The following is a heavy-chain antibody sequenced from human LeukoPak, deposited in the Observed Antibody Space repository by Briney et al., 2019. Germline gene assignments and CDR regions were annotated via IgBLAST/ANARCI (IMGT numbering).Heavy chain of an antibody. CDR3: ARETSQKGAHYMDV. V-gene: IGHV4-39*07. D-gene: IGHD3-16*01. CDR1: GGSISSSSYY. J-gene: IGHJ6*03. CDR2: IYYSGTT. Sequence: SETLSLTCSVSGGSISSSSYYWGWIRQPPGKGLEWIGSIYYSGTTYYNPSLKSRVTISVDTSKNQFSLKLSSVTAADTAVYYCARETSQKGAHYMDVWGKGTTVTISS.